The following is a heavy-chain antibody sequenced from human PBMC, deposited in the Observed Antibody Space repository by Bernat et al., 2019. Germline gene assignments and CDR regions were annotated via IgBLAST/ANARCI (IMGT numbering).Heavy chain of an antibody. CDR3: ARERSDTPYNWFGT. V-gene: IGHV3-74*01. D-gene: IGHD5-18*01. CDR2: ISSDGSTT. CDR1: GFTFSNYW. Sequence: GFTFSNYWMHWVRQAPGNGLVWVSRISSDGSTTSDADSVKGRFTISRYNAKNTLFLQMNSLSDEDTAVYFCARERSDTPYNWFGTCG. J-gene: IGHJ5*01.